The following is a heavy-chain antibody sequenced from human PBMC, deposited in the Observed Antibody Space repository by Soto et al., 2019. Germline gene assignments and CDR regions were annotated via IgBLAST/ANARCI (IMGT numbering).Heavy chain of an antibody. V-gene: IGHV4-31*03. CDR3: ARSVRFLEWLSSYYFDY. Sequence: LSLTCTVSGGSISSGGYYWSWIRQHPGKGLEWIGYIYYSGSTYYNPSLKSRVTISVDTSKNQFSLKLSSVTAADTAVYYCARSVRFLEWLSSYYFDYWGQGTLVTVSS. CDR1: GGSISSGGYY. D-gene: IGHD3-3*01. J-gene: IGHJ4*02. CDR2: IYYSGST.